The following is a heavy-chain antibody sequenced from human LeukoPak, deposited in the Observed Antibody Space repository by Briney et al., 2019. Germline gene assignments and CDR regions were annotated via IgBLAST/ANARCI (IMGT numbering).Heavy chain of an antibody. CDR1: GYTFTSYG. D-gene: IGHD3-10*01. CDR2: VSAYNGNT. V-gene: IGHV1-18*01. Sequence: ASVKVSCKASGYTFTSYGISWVRQAPGQGLEWMGWVSAYNGNTNYAQKFQGRVTMTTDTSTSTAYMELRSLRSDDTAVYYCAKETLLGSAGPSFDYWGQGTLVTVSS. CDR3: AKETLLGSAGPSFDY. J-gene: IGHJ4*02.